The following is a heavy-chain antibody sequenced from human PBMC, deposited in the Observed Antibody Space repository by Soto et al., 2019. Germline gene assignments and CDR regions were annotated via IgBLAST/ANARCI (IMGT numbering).Heavy chain of an antibody. V-gene: IGHV4-30-4*01. Sequence: PSETLSLTCVVSGGSISSGDYYWSWIRQPPGKGLEWIGYIYYSGSTYYNPSLKSRVTISVDTSKNQFSLKLSSVTAADTAVYYCARVGYYDSSGYYYFDYWGQGTLVTVSS. D-gene: IGHD3-22*01. CDR2: IYYSGST. CDR3: ARVGYYDSSGYYYFDY. CDR1: GGSISSGDYY. J-gene: IGHJ4*02.